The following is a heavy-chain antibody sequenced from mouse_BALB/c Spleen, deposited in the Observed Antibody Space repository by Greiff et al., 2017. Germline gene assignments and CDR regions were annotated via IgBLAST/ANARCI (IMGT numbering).Heavy chain of an antibody. CDR1: GYTFTSYW. J-gene: IGHJ3*01. CDR3: AREGYYRYGFAY. V-gene: IGHV1-7*01. CDR2: INPSTGYT. D-gene: IGHD2-14*01. Sequence: LQESGAELAKPGASVKMSCKASGYTFTSYWMHWVKQRPGQGLEWIGYINPSTGYTEYNQKFKDKATLPADKSSSTAYMQLSSLTSEDSAVDYCAREGYYRYGFAYWGQGTLVTVSA.